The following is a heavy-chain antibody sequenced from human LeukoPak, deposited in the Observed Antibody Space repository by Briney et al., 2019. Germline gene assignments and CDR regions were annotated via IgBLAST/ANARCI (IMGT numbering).Heavy chain of an antibody. CDR1: GYTFTGYY. CDR3: AREPLIVGATSDAFDI. CDR2: INPNSGGT. D-gene: IGHD1-26*01. V-gene: IGHV1-2*06. Sequence: ASVKVSCKASGYTFTGYYMHWVRQAPGQGLEWMGRINPNSGGTNYAQKFQGRVTMTRDTSISTAYMELSRLRSDDTAVYYRAREPLIVGATSDAFDIWGQGTMVTVSS. J-gene: IGHJ3*02.